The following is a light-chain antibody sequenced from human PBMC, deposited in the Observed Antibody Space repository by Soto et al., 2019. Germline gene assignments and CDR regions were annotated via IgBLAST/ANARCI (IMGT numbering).Light chain of an antibody. CDR3: QQYSTYWT. V-gene: IGKV1-5*03. Sequence: DIQMTQSPSTLSASVGDRVTITCRASQSISTWLAWYQQKAGKAPKLLIYKASILESGVPSRFSGSGSGTEFTLTISSPQPDDFATYYCQQYSTYWTFGQGTKVEIK. CDR2: KAS. J-gene: IGKJ1*01. CDR1: QSISTW.